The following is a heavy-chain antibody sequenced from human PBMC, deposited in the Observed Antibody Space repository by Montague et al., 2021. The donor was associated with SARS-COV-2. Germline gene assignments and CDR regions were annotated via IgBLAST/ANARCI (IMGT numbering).Heavy chain of an antibody. CDR3: ARAPCVGDCNSLAIWFDT. V-gene: IGHV4-38-2*02. J-gene: IGHJ5*02. CDR1: GYSISSGYF. Sequence: SETLSLTCTVFGYSISSGYFWAWLRQPPGKGLECIGSIYHAGSIHYNPSLKSRVIISIDTPRNQISLRVTDVAAADTAVYYCARAPCVGDCNSLAIWFDTWGQGTLVSVSS. D-gene: IGHD2-21*02. CDR2: IYHAGSI.